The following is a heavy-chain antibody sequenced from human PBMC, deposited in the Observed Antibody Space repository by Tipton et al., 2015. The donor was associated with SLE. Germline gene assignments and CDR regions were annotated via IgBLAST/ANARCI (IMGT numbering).Heavy chain of an antibody. Sequence: GSLRLSCVASGFTFSTSAMHWVRQAPGKGLEWVSGIYSGGSTYYADSVKGRFTISRDDFKSTLFLQMDSLRAEDTAVYYCANGRPLTIWTSWGQGTLVTVSS. D-gene: IGHD3-3*01. CDR3: ANGRPLTIWTS. CDR2: IYSGGST. V-gene: IGHV3-23*03. CDR1: GFTFSTSA. J-gene: IGHJ5*02.